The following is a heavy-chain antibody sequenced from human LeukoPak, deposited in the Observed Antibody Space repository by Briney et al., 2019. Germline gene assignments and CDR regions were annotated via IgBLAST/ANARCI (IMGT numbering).Heavy chain of an antibody. CDR1: GFTVSSNS. CDR2: IYSGGNT. V-gene: IGHV3-53*01. CDR3: ARWAGEYSHPYDY. Sequence: PGGSLRLSCTVSGFTVSSNSMSWVRQAPGKGLEWVSFIYSGGNTHYSDSVKGRFTISRDNSKNTLYLQMNSLRAEDTAVYYCARWAGEYSHPYDYWGQGTLVTASS. D-gene: IGHD4-17*01. J-gene: IGHJ4*02.